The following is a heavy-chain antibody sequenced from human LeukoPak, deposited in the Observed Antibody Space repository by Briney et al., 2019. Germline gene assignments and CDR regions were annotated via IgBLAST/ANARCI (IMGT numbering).Heavy chain of an antibody. CDR2: IKQDGGEK. CDR1: GFSFSSYW. D-gene: IGHD4-11*01. CDR3: AREDHSNYNY. J-gene: IGHJ4*02. V-gene: IGHV3-7*01. Sequence: PGGSLRLSCAVSGFSFSSYWMSLVRLAPGKGPEWVANIKQDGGEKYHVDSVKGRFTISRDNAKNSLYLQMNSLRVEDTAVYYCAREDHSNYNYWGQGTLVTVSS.